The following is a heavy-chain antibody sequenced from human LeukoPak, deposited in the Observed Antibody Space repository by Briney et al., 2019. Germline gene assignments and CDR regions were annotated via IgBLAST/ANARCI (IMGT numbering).Heavy chain of an antibody. J-gene: IGHJ4*02. CDR3: ARGPGNYDFWSGYRSYYFDS. CDR2: INQRGGT. D-gene: IGHD3-3*01. V-gene: IGHV4-34*01. Sequence: PSETLSLTCTVSGGSISSYYWSWIRQPPGKGLEWIGEINQRGGTNYNSSLKSRVTISVDTSKNHFSLTLNSVTAADTAVYYCARGPGNYDFWSGYRSYYFDSWGQGALVTVSS. CDR1: GGSISSYY.